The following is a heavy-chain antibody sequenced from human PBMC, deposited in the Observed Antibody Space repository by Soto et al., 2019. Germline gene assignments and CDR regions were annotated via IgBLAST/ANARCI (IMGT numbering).Heavy chain of an antibody. CDR1: GGSIISGGYS. D-gene: IGHD2-8*01. CDR3: ARGPPNTY. CDR2: IYHSGST. V-gene: IGHV4-30-2*01. J-gene: IGHJ4*02. Sequence: QLQLQESGSGLAKPSQTMSLTCAVYGGSIISGGYSWSWIRQPPEKGLEWIGYIYHSGSTYYNPSLKSRVTISVDRSKNQFSLKLSSVTAADTAVYYCARGPPNTYWGQGTLVTVSS.